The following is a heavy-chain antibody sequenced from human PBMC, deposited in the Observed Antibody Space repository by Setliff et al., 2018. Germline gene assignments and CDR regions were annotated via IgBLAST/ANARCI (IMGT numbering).Heavy chain of an antibody. CDR3: ARRSGDRGMTTGWPDDFDY. J-gene: IGHJ4*01. CDR2: ISTRNDT. D-gene: IGHD4-17*01. Sequence: ASVKVSCKASGYIFTRYRITWVRQSPGQGLEWMGWISTRNDTGYAQKFKGRVTLTTDTSTNTAYMELRSLRSDDTAVYYCARRSGDRGMTTGWPDDFDYWSRGTLVTVSS. V-gene: IGHV1-18*01. CDR1: GYIFTRYR.